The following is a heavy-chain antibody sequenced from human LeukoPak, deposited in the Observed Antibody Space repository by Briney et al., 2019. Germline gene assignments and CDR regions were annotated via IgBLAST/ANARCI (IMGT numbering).Heavy chain of an antibody. J-gene: IGHJ4*02. CDR3: ARIRLRSVTTVFDY. Sequence: ASVKVSCKASGYTFTGYYMHWVRQAPGQGLEWMGRINPNSGGTNYAQKFQGRVTMTRDTTISIAYMELSRLRSDDTAVYYCARIRLRSVTTVFDYWGQGTLVTVSS. V-gene: IGHV1-2*06. CDR2: INPNSGGT. CDR1: GYTFTGYY. D-gene: IGHD4-17*01.